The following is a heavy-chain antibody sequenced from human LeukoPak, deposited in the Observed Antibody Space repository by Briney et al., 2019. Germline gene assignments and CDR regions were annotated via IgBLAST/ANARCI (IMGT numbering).Heavy chain of an antibody. CDR2: ISSGGSTR. CDR1: GFTFSSYE. Sequence: GGSLRLSCAASGFTFSSYEMSWVRQAPGKGLEWVSYISSGGSTRKYADSVKGRFTISRDNAKNSLYLQMNSLRAEDTALYYCARDSPGGTVDYWGQGTLVTVSS. V-gene: IGHV3-48*03. J-gene: IGHJ4*02. D-gene: IGHD4-23*01. CDR3: ARDSPGGTVDY.